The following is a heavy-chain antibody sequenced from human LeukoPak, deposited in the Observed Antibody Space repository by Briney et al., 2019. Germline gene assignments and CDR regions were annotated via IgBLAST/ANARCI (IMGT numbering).Heavy chain of an antibody. CDR1: GFTFSSYA. CDR3: AKAGELLWFGELYYFDY. V-gene: IGHV3-23*01. CDR2: ISGSGGST. D-gene: IGHD3-10*01. J-gene: IGHJ4*02. Sequence: PGGSLRLSCAASGFTFSSYAMSWVRQAPGKGLEWVSAISGSGGSTYYADSVKGRFTISRDNSKNTLYLHMNSLRAEDTAVYYCAKAGELLWFGELYYFDYWGQGTLVTVSS.